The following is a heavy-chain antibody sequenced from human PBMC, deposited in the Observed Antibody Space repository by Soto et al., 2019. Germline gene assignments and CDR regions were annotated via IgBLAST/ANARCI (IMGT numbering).Heavy chain of an antibody. Sequence: QLQLQESGSGLVKPSQTLSLTCAVSGGSISSGGYSWSWIRQPPGKGLEWIGYIYHSGSTYYNPSHTSRVTVSVDTPKYQFSLKVTSVTAADTAVYYGARGGSYVLLGVDVWDQVTTVTVSS. CDR1: GGSISSGGYS. CDR2: IYHSGST. J-gene: IGHJ6*02. CDR3: ARGGSYVLLGVDV. D-gene: IGHD1-26*01. V-gene: IGHV4-30-2*01.